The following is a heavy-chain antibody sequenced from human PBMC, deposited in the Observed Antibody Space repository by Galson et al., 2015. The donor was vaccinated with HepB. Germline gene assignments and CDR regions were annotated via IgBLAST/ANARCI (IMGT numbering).Heavy chain of an antibody. D-gene: IGHD1-26*01. J-gene: IGHJ4*02. CDR3: RERTS. V-gene: IGHV3-66*02. CDR1: GFSVSHNY. CDR2: LYSGGNT. Sequence: LRLSCAASGFSVSHNYMSWVRQAPGKGLQWVSFLYSGGNTFYADSVKGRFTISRDSSKNTLYLQMNSLRPEDTAVYYCRERTSWGQGTLVTVSS.